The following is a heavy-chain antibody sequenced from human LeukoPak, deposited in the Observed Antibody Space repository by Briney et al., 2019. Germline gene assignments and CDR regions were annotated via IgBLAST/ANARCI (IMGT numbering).Heavy chain of an antibody. Sequence: GGSLRLSCAASGFTVGTNCVNWVRQAPGKGLEWVAVISYDGRNKYYADSVKGRLTISRDNSKNTLYLQMNSLRAEDTAVYYCAKDDRAYCGGDCYSPFDYWGQGTLVTVSS. D-gene: IGHD2-21*02. J-gene: IGHJ4*02. CDR1: GFTVGTNC. CDR2: ISYDGRNK. V-gene: IGHV3-30*18. CDR3: AKDDRAYCGGDCYSPFDY.